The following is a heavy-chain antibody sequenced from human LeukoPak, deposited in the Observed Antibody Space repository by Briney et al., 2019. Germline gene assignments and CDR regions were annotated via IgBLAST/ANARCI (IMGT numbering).Heavy chain of an antibody. J-gene: IGHJ4*02. V-gene: IGHV1-69*05. CDR3: ARDYYDSRGYFGY. D-gene: IGHD3-22*01. Sequence: SVKVSCKASGGTFSSYAISWVRQAPGQGLEWMGGIIPIFGTANYAQKFQGRVTITTDESTSTAYMELSSLRSGDTAVYYCARDYYDSRGYFGYWGQGTLVTVSS. CDR1: GGTFSSYA. CDR2: IIPIFGTA.